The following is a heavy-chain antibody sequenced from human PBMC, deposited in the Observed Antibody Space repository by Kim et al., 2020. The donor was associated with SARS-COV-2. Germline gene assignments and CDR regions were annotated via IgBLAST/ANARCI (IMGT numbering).Heavy chain of an antibody. CDR1: EFIRSTDS. V-gene: IGHV3-21*01. J-gene: IGHJ6*02. CDR3: ASGPIGGGMEF. Sequence: GGSLRLSCAASEFIRSTDSMHWVRQAPGKGLEWVSSISYDSHYIFYADSVKGRLTISRDNAKKSLYLQMNSLRAEDTAVYYCASGPIGGGMEFWGQGTKVTVSS. CDR2: ISYDSHYI.